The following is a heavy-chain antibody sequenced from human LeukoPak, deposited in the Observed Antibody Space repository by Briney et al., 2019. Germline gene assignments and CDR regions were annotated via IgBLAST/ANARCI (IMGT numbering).Heavy chain of an antibody. V-gene: IGHV1-2*02. D-gene: IGHD1-14*01. CDR3: ARGQNRRPGAPTAYDAFDI. CDR1: GYTFTGYY. J-gene: IGHJ3*02. Sequence: GASVKVSCKASGYTFTGYYMHWVRQAPGQGLEWMGWINPNSGGTNYAQKFQGRVTMTRDTSISTAYMELSSLRSEDTAVYYCARGQNRRPGAPTAYDAFDIWGQGTMVTVSS. CDR2: INPNSGGT.